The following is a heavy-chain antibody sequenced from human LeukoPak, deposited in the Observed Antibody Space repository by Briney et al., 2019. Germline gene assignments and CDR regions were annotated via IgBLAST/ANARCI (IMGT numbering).Heavy chain of an antibody. Sequence: GESLKISCKGSGYRFTSYWIGWVRQMPGQGLEWMGIIYPGYSGTRYSPSFQGQVAISADKSISTAYLQWSSLTASDTAMYYCARHDTSLDSWGQGNLVTVSS. D-gene: IGHD3-16*01. CDR1: GYRFTSYW. V-gene: IGHV5-51*01. J-gene: IGHJ4*02. CDR3: ARHDTSLDS. CDR2: IYPGYSGT.